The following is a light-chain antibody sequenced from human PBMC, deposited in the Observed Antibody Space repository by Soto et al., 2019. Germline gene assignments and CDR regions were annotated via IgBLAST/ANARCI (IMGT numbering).Light chain of an antibody. J-gene: IGKJ1*01. CDR2: GAS. Sequence: EIVMTPSPATLSVSPGEIATLFFSASQSVISNSACYQQKPGQPPRLLIYGASTRATGIPARFSGSGSGTEFTLTISRLEPEDFAVYYCQQYGSSPRTFGQGTKVDI. CDR3: QQYGSSPRT. V-gene: IGKV3-15*01. CDR1: QSVISN.